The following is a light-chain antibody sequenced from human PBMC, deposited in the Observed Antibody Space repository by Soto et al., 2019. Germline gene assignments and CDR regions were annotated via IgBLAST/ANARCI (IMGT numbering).Light chain of an antibody. CDR1: SSDIGNNY. Sequence: QSVLTQPPSVSAAPGQRVAISCSGGSSDIGNNYVSWYQQFPGTAPKLLIYDNNRRPSGIPDRFSGSKSGTSATLGITGLQSGDEADYDCGTWDASRNWVFGGGTKLTVL. CDR3: GTWDASRNWV. CDR2: DNN. J-gene: IGLJ3*02. V-gene: IGLV1-51*01.